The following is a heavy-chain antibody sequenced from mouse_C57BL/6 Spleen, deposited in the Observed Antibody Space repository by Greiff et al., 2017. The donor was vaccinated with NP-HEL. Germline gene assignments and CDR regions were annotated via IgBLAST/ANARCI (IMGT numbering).Heavy chain of an antibody. D-gene: IGHD2-3*01. CDR2: IRNKANGYTT. CDR1: GFTFTDYY. J-gene: IGHJ2*01. Sequence: EVQLVESGGGLVQPGGSLSLSCAASGFTFTDYYMSWVRQPPGKALEWLGFIRNKANGYTTEYSASVKGRFTISRDNSQSILYLQMNALRAEDSATYYGARYMMFRHYFDYWGQGTTLTVSS. CDR3: ARYMMFRHYFDY. V-gene: IGHV7-3*01.